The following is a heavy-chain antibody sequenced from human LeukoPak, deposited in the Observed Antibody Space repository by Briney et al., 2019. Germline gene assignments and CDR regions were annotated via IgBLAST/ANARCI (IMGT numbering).Heavy chain of an antibody. J-gene: IGHJ4*02. Sequence: PGGSLRLSCAASGFTFSSYWMHWVRQAPGKGLAWVSRINSDGSSTSYADSVKGRFTISRDNARNTLYLQMISLSAEDTAVYYCARDGSDPFDYWGQGTLVTVSS. CDR2: INSDGSST. CDR1: GFTFSSYW. V-gene: IGHV3-74*01. CDR3: ARDGSDPFDY. D-gene: IGHD3-10*01.